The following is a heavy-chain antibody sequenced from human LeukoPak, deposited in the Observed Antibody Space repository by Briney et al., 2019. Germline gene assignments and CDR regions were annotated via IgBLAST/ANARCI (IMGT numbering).Heavy chain of an antibody. J-gene: IGHJ4*02. CDR2: IIPILGIA. V-gene: IGHV1-69*02. D-gene: IGHD3-22*01. Sequence: GASVKVSCKASGGTFSSYTISWVRQAPGQGLEWMGRIIPILGIANYAQKFQGRVTITADKSTSTAYMELSSLRSEDTAVYYCARVPLDYYDSSDLDYWAQGTLVTVSS. CDR1: GGTFSSYT. CDR3: ARVPLDYYDSSDLDY.